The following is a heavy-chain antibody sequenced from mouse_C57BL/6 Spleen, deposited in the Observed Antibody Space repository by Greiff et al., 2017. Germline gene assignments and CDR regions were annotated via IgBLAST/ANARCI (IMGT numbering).Heavy chain of an antibody. CDR2: ISSGSSTI. D-gene: IGHD1-1*01. CDR3: ARESYYGSSYAMDY. CDR1: GFTFSDYG. Sequence: EVHLVESGGGLVKPGGSLKLSCAASGFTFSDYGMHWVRQAPEKGLEWVAYISSGSSTIYYADTVTGRFTISRDNAKNTLFLQMTSLRSEDTAMYYCARESYYGSSYAMDYWGQGTSVTVSS. J-gene: IGHJ4*01. V-gene: IGHV5-17*01.